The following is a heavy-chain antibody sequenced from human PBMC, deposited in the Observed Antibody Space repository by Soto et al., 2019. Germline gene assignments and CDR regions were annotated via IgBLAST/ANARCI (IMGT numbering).Heavy chain of an antibody. CDR3: ARDRCILNWNYFDY. Sequence: EVQLVESGGGLVQPGGSLRLSCAASGFTFSSYSMNWVRQAPGKGLEWVSYISSSSSTIYYADSVKGRFTISRDNAKNSLYLQMNSLRAEDTAVYYCARDRCILNWNYFDYWGQGTLVTVSS. CDR1: GFTFSSYS. V-gene: IGHV3-48*01. J-gene: IGHJ4*02. CDR2: ISSSSSTI. D-gene: IGHD1-1*01.